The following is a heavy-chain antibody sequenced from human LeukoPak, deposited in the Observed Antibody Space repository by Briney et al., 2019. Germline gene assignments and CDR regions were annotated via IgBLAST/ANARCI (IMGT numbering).Heavy chain of an antibody. J-gene: IGHJ3*02. CDR3: ARVAYYDILTGYYRAFDI. CDR2: IIPIFGTA. CDR1: GGTFSSYA. D-gene: IGHD3-9*01. V-gene: IGHV1-69*06. Sequence: ASVKVSCKASGGTFSSYAISWVRQAPGQGLEWMGGIIPIFGTANYAQKFQGRVTITADKSTSTAYMELSSLRSEDTAVYYCARVAYYDILTGYYRAFDIWGQGTMVTVSS.